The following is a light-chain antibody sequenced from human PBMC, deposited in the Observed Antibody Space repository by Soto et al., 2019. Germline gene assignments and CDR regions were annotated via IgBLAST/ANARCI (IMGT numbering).Light chain of an antibody. CDR1: SSDVGSYNS. CDR2: DVS. J-gene: IGLJ1*01. V-gene: IGLV2-14*03. Sequence: QSALAQPTSMSGSPGQSIAISCTGTSSDVGSYNSVSWYQQYPGKAPTLMIHDVSDRPSGVSNRFSGSKSGNTASLTISGLKAEDEADYYCSSFTSSSSYVFGSGTELTVL. CDR3: SSFTSSSSYV.